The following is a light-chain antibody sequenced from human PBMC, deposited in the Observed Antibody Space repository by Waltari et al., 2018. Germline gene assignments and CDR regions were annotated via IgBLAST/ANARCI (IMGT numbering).Light chain of an antibody. V-gene: IGKV1-6*01. CDR1: KGIGND. CDR2: AAS. Sequence: AFQMTQSPSSLSASVGDRVTITCRTNKGIGNDVGWYQQKPGKAPKLLIYAASSVQSGVPSRFSGSGSGTDFTLTISSLQPEDFATYYCLENYNYPWTFGQGTRVEIK. CDR3: LENYNYPWT. J-gene: IGKJ1*01.